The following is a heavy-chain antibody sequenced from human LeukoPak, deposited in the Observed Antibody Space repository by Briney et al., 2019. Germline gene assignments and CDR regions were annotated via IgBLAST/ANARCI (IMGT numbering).Heavy chain of an antibody. CDR1: GFNFRSYA. Sequence: GGSLRLSCAASGFNFRSYAMSWVRQAPGKGLEWVSGITGSGGATYYADSVKGRFTLSRDNSKTTLYLQMNSLGAEDTAVYYCAKGRYSSSHYIGDYWGQGTLVTVSS. J-gene: IGHJ4*02. CDR3: AKGRYSSSHYIGDY. V-gene: IGHV3-23*01. CDR2: ITGSGGAT. D-gene: IGHD6-6*01.